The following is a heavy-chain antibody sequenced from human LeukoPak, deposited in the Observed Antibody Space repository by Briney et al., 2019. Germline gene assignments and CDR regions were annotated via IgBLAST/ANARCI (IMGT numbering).Heavy chain of an antibody. Sequence: SVKVSCKASGGTFSSYAISWVRQAPGQGLEWMGRIIPIFGIANYAQKFQGRVTITADKSTSTAYMELSSLRSEDTAVYYCARGFPQLERFDYWGQGTLVTVSS. J-gene: IGHJ4*02. D-gene: IGHD1-1*01. CDR2: IIPIFGIA. V-gene: IGHV1-69*04. CDR1: GGTFSSYA. CDR3: ARGFPQLERFDY.